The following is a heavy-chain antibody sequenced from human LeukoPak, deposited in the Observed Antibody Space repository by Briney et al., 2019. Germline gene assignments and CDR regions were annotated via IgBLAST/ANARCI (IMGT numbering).Heavy chain of an antibody. J-gene: IGHJ4*02. CDR3: ARESYPNTGIVGATHFDY. CDR2: ISYDGSNK. V-gene: IGHV3-30-3*01. CDR1: GFTFNSYA. D-gene: IGHD1-26*01. Sequence: PSGRSLRLSCAASGFTFNSYAMHWVRQAPGKGLEWVAVISYDGSNKYYADSVKGRFTISRDNSKNTLYPQMNGLRAEDTAVYYCARESYPNTGIVGATHFDYWGQGTLVTVSS.